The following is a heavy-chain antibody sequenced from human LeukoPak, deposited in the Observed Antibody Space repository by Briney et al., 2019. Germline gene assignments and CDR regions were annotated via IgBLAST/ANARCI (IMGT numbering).Heavy chain of an antibody. CDR3: ARDYYGSGAYGMDV. Sequence: SETLSLTCTVSGGSISSYYWSWIRQPPGKGLEWIGYIYYSGSTNYNPSLKSRVTISVDTSKNQFSLKLSSVTAADTAVYYCARDYYGSGAYGMDVWGQGTTVTVSS. CDR1: GGSISSYY. CDR2: IYYSGST. V-gene: IGHV4-59*01. J-gene: IGHJ6*02. D-gene: IGHD3-10*01.